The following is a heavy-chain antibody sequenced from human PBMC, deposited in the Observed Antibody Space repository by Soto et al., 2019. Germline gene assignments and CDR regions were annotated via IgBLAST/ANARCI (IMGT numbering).Heavy chain of an antibody. Sequence: PSETLSLTWAVYGGSFSGYYRSWIRQPPGKGMEWIGEINHSGSTNYNPSLKSRVTISVDTSKNQFSLKLSSVTAADTAVYYCARVSWPRKNWFGPWGNGTLVTVSS. CDR3: ARVSWPRKNWFGP. J-gene: IGHJ5*02. CDR1: GGSFSGYY. V-gene: IGHV4-34*01. CDR2: INHSGST. D-gene: IGHD6-13*01.